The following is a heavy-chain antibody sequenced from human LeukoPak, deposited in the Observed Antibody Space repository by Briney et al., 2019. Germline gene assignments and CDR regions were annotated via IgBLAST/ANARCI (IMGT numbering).Heavy chain of an antibody. D-gene: IGHD5-24*01. Sequence: ASVKVSCKASGYTFTSYYMHWVRQAPGQGLEWMGIINPSGGSTSYAQKFQGRVTMTRDMSTSTDYMELRSLRSDDTAVYYCARDRDGYNGYTDWGQGTLVTVSS. V-gene: IGHV1-46*01. CDR1: GYTFTSYY. CDR2: INPSGGST. J-gene: IGHJ4*02. CDR3: ARDRDGYNGYTD.